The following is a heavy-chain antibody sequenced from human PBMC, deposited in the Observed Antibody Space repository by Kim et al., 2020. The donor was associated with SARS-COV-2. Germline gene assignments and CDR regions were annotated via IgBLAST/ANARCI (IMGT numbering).Heavy chain of an antibody. J-gene: IGHJ4*02. V-gene: IGHV3-43*01. CDR3: AKDIYYGTTAVDY. D-gene: IGHD1-26*01. Sequence: YADSVKGRFTISRDNSKNSLYLQMNSLRTEDTALYYCAKDIYYGTTAVDYWGQGTLVTVSS.